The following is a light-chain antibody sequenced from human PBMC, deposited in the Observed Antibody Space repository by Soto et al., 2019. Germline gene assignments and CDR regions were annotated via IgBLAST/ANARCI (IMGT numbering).Light chain of an antibody. Sequence: EIVMTQSPATLSVSPGERATLSCRASQSVSSNLAWYQQKPGQAPRLLIYGASTRDNGVPARFSGSGSGTGFTLTISSLQSEDSAVYYCQQHNNWPPYTFGQGTKVDIK. CDR2: GAS. CDR1: QSVSSN. CDR3: QQHNNWPPYT. V-gene: IGKV3-15*01. J-gene: IGKJ2*01.